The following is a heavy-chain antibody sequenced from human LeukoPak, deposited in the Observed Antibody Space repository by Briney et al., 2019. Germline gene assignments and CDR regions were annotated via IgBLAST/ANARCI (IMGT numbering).Heavy chain of an antibody. CDR2: ISGNGGGT. CDR3: AKSFGELLGALY. Sequence: GGPLRLSCAASGFTFSSYAMSWVRQAPGKGLEGVSAISGNGGGTYYADSVKGRFTISRDNSKNTLYLQMNSLRAEDTAVYYCAKSFGELLGALYWGQGTLVTVSS. J-gene: IGHJ4*02. CDR1: GFTFSSYA. V-gene: IGHV3-23*01. D-gene: IGHD1-26*01.